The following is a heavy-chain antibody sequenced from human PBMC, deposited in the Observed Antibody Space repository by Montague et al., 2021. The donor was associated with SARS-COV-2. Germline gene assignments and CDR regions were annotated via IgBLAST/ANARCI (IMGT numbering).Heavy chain of an antibody. CDR1: GGSISGFY. CDR3: ARLLRSCTNGVCRTYYYYAFDV. J-gene: IGHJ6*02. Sequence: SETLSLTCTVSGGSISGFYWSWIRQPPGKGLEWIGYIYYSGSTXXXPSXXXRVAVSVDRSKNQVSLKLTSVTAADTAVYYCARLLRSCTNGVCRTYYYYAFDVWGQGTTVTVSS. CDR2: IYYSGST. D-gene: IGHD2-8*01. V-gene: IGHV4-59*01.